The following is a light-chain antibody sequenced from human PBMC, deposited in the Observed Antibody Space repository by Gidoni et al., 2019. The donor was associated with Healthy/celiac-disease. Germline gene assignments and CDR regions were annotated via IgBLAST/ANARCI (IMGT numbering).Light chain of an antibody. CDR3: QAWDSSAYV. CDR2: QDS. V-gene: IGLV3-1*01. Sequence: SYELTQPPSVSVSPGQTASIPCSGDKLGDKYACWYQQKPGQSPVLVIYQDSKRPSGIPERFYGSNSGNTATLTISGTQAMDEADYYCQAWDSSAYVFGTGTKVTVL. J-gene: IGLJ1*01. CDR1: KLGDKY.